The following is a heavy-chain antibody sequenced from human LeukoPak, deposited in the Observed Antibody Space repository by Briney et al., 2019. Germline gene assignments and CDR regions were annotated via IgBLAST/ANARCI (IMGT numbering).Heavy chain of an antibody. CDR3: ARGWFSSTSSPFNWFDP. CDR1: GYTFTGYY. V-gene: IGHV1-2*02. D-gene: IGHD2-2*01. J-gene: IGHJ5*02. CDR2: INPNSGGT. Sequence: ASVKVSCKASGYTFTGYYMHWVRQAPGQGLEWMGWINPNSGGTNYAQKFQGRVTMTRDTSISTAYMELSRLRSDDTAVYYCARGWFSSTSSPFNWFDPWGQETLVTVSS.